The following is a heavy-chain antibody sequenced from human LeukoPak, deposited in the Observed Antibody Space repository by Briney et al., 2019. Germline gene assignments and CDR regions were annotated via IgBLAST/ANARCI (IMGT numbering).Heavy chain of an antibody. Sequence: GRSLRLSCAASGFTFSSYAMHWVRQAPGKGLEWVAVISYDGSNKYYADSVKGRFTISRDNSKNTLYLQMNSLRAEDTAVYYCAKDLVGGTCCSECWGPGSLVTVPS. CDR3: AKDLVGGTCCSEC. CDR2: ISYDGSNK. J-gene: IGHJ4*02. D-gene: IGHD2-15*01. V-gene: IGHV3-30*04. CDR1: GFTFSSYA.